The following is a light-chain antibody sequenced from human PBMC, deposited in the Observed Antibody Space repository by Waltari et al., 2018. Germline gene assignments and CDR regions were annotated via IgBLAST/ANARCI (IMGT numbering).Light chain of an antibody. V-gene: IGLV2-14*01. CDR3: CSHSSSSTLVL. CDR1: PTDVGAYNF. Sequence: QSALTQPASVSGSPGQSITLPCTGTPTDVGAYNFVSWYQQHPGEVPKLLIYEVNNRPSGVSDRFSGSRSGNTASLTISGLLAEDEADYYCCSHSSSSTLVLFGGGTKVTVL. J-gene: IGLJ3*02. CDR2: EVN.